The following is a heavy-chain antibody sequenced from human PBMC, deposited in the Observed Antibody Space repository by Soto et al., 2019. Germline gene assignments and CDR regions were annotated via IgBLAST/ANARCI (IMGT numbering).Heavy chain of an antibody. V-gene: IGHV4-31*03. J-gene: IGHJ5*02. CDR2: IYYSGST. Sequence: QVQLQESGPGLVKPSQTLSLTCTVSGGSISSGGYYWSWIRQHPGKGLEWIGYIYYSGSTYYNPSLKSRVTISVDKSKNQFSLKLSSVTAADTAVYYCARAYYYDSSGYYDWFDPWGQGTLVTVSS. CDR1: GGSISSGGYY. CDR3: ARAYYYDSSGYYDWFDP. D-gene: IGHD3-22*01.